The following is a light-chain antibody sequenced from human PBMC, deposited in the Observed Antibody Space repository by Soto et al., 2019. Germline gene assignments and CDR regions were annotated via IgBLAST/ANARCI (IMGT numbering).Light chain of an antibody. J-gene: IGKJ3*01. CDR1: QSVSSN. CDR3: QQYNNWPLT. Sequence: EIVMTQSPATLSVSPGERATLSCRASQSVSSNLAWYQQKPGQAPSLLIYGASTRATGIPARFSCSGSGTEFTLTISSLQSEDFAVYYCQQYNNWPLTFGPGTKVDIK. CDR2: GAS. V-gene: IGKV3-15*01.